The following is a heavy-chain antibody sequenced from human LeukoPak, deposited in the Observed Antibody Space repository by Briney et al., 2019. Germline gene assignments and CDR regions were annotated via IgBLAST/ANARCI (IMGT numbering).Heavy chain of an antibody. CDR1: GFTFNIYW. D-gene: IGHD1-26*01. J-gene: IGHJ4*02. V-gene: IGHV3-15*01. CDR2: IKSKTDGGTT. Sequence: GALRLSCAASGFTFNIYWMSWVRQAPGKGLEWVGRIKSKTDGGTTDYAAPVKGRFSISRDDSKNTLYLQMNSLKSEDTAVYYCQGGRFWGQGTLVTVSS. CDR3: QGGRF.